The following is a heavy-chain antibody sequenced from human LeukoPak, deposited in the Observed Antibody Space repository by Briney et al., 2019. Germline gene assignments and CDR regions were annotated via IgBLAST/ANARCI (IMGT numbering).Heavy chain of an antibody. J-gene: IGHJ4*02. CDR1: GFTFSSYG. V-gene: IGHV3-NL1*01. D-gene: IGHD3-9*01. Sequence: GGSLRLPCAASGFTFSSYGMHWVRQAPGKGLEWVSVIYSGGSTYYADSVKGRFTISRHNSKNTLYLQMNSLRAEDTAVYYCARAHYDILTAPDYWGQGTLVTISS. CDR2: IYSGGST. CDR3: ARAHYDILTAPDY.